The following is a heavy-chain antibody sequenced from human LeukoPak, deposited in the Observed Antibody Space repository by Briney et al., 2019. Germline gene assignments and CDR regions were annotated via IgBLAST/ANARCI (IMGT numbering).Heavy chain of an antibody. CDR3: ARVGGFGYSYGYFDY. J-gene: IGHJ4*02. Sequence: SQTLSLTCTVSGGSINSGTYYWSWIRQPAGKGLEWIGRIYTRGSTNYNPSLKSRVTISVDTSKNQFSLKLSSVTAADTAVYYCARVGGFGYSYGYFDYWGQGTLVTVSS. V-gene: IGHV4-61*02. D-gene: IGHD5-18*01. CDR2: IYTRGST. CDR1: GGSINSGTYY.